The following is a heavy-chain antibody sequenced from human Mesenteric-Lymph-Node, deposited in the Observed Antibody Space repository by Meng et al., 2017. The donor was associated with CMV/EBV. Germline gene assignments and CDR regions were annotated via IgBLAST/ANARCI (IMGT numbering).Heavy chain of an antibody. D-gene: IGHD3-22*01. CDR3: ATSSYDSSGAIDY. J-gene: IGHJ4*02. CDR2: FDPEDGET. V-gene: IGHV1-24*01. CDR1: GYTLTELS. Sequence: ASVKVSCKVSGYTLTELSMHWVRQAPGKGHEWMGGFDPEDGETIHAQKFQGRVTMTEDTSTDTAYMELSSLRSEDTAVYYCATSSYDSSGAIDYWGQGTLVTVSS.